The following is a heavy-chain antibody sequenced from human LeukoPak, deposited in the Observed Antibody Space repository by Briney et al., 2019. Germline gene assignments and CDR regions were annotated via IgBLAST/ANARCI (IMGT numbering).Heavy chain of an antibody. Sequence: PGGSLRLSCAASGFTFSSSWMSWVRQAPGKGLEWVANIKQDGSEMYYVDSVKGRFTISRDNAKNSLYLQMNSLRAEGTAEYYCARDIVVVPAALLGRYNWFDPWGQGTLVTVSS. J-gene: IGHJ5*02. CDR3: ARDIVVVPAALLGRYNWFDP. V-gene: IGHV3-7*01. D-gene: IGHD2-2*01. CDR1: GFTFSSSW. CDR2: IKQDGSEM.